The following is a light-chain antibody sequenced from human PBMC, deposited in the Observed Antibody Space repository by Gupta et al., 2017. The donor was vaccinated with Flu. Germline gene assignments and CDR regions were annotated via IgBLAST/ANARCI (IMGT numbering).Light chain of an antibody. V-gene: IGLV2-14*01. CDR2: EVN. Sequence: QSALTQPASVSESPGQSITISCTGTSSDVGGFNNVSWYLQHPGKAPKLIIYEVNNRPSGVSTRFSGSKSGTTASLTISGLQAEDEADYYCPSYTSSTDIYAFGTGTKVTVL. J-gene: IGLJ1*01. CDR3: PSYTSSTDIYA. CDR1: SSDVGGFNN.